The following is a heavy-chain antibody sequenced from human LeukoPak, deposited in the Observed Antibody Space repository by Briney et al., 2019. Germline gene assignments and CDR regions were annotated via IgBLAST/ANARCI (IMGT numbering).Heavy chain of an antibody. J-gene: IGHJ6*02. D-gene: IGHD3-10*01. Sequence: ASVKVSCKASGYTFTSYYMHWVRQAPGQGLEWMGIINPSGGSTSYAQKFQGRVTMTRDTSTSPVYMELSSLRSEDTAVYYCARPYGSGSWWPRYYYYGMDVWGQGTTVTVSS. CDR2: INPSGGST. V-gene: IGHV1-46*01. CDR3: ARPYGSGSWWPRYYYYGMDV. CDR1: GYTFTSYY.